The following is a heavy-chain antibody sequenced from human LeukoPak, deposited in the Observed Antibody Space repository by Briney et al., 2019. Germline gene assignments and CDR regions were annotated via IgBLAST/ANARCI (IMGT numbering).Heavy chain of an antibody. CDR1: GGSISSGGYY. J-gene: IGHJ5*02. D-gene: IGHD6-19*01. V-gene: IGHV4-30-2*01. Sequence: SETLSFTCTVSGGSISSGGYYWSWIRQPPGKGLEWIGYIYHSESTNYSPSLKSRVTVSVDMSKNQFSLKLSSVTAADTAVYYCARDRKQWLRGPFDPWGQGTLVTVSS. CDR2: IYHSEST. CDR3: ARDRKQWLRGPFDP.